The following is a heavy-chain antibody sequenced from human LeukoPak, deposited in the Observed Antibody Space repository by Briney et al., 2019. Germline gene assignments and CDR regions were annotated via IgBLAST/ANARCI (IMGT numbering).Heavy chain of an antibody. CDR3: SGGTYGMDV. Sequence: KSSETLSLTCTVSGGSISSHYWSWIRQPPGKGLEWIGYIYYSGSTNYNPSLKSRVTISVDTSKNQFSLKLSSVTAADTAVYYCSGGTYGMDVWGQGTTVTVSS. J-gene: IGHJ6*02. D-gene: IGHD2-15*01. CDR1: GGSISSHY. CDR2: IYYSGST. V-gene: IGHV4-59*11.